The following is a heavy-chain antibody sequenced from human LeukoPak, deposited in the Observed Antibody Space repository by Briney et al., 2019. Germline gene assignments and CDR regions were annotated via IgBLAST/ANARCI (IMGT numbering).Heavy chain of an antibody. V-gene: IGHV4-59*01. CDR3: ARAVWGDSSSWYGILDY. CDR2: IYYSGST. CDR1: GGSICSYY. Sequence: SETLSLTCTVSGGSICSYYWSWVRQPPGKGLEGIGYIYYSGSTNYNPSPKSRVTISVDTSKNQFSLKLSSVTAADTAVYYCARAVWGDSSSWYGILDYWGQGTLVTVSS. D-gene: IGHD6-13*01. J-gene: IGHJ4*02.